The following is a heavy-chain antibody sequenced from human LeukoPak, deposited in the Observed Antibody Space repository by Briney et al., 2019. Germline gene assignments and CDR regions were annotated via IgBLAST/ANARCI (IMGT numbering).Heavy chain of an antibody. CDR3: ARAWADYSNYENYMDV. D-gene: IGHD4-11*01. Sequence: GGSLRLSCAASGFTFDDYGMSWVRHAPGKGLEWVSGINWNGGSTGYADSVKGRFTISRDNAKNSLYLQMNSLRAEDTALYYCARAWADYSNYENYMDVWGKGTTVTVSS. J-gene: IGHJ6*03. CDR2: INWNGGST. V-gene: IGHV3-20*04. CDR1: GFTFDDYG.